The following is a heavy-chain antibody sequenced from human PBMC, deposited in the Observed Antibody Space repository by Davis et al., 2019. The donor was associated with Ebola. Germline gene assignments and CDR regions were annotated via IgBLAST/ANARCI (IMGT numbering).Heavy chain of an antibody. D-gene: IGHD2-21*01. V-gene: IGHV4-34*01. CDR3: ASSPVVVIADYYYYYGMDV. J-gene: IGHJ6*02. Sequence: PSETLSLTCAVYGGSFSGYYWSWIRQPPGEGLEWIGEINHSGSTTYNPSLKSRVTISVDTSKNQFSLKLSSGTAADTAVYYCASSPVVVIADYYYYYGMDVWGQGTTVTVSS. CDR1: GGSFSGYY. CDR2: INHSGST.